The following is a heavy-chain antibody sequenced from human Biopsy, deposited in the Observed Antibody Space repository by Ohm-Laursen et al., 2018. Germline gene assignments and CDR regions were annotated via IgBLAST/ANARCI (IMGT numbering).Heavy chain of an antibody. Sequence: GTLSLTCTVSGVSISSSSTYYWAWLRQPPGKGLEWIGSIYNTETTFYNPSLKSRVTISIDTSTNQFSLKVSSVTAADTALYFCARHPTGFWFDPWGHGTLVTVSS. V-gene: IGHV4-39*01. CDR3: ARHPTGFWFDP. CDR2: IYNTETT. J-gene: IGHJ5*02. CDR1: GVSISSSSTYY.